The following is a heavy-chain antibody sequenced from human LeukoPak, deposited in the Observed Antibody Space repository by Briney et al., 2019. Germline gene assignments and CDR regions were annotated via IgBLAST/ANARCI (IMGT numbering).Heavy chain of an antibody. CDR2: IYTSGST. D-gene: IGHD6-19*01. J-gene: IGHJ4*02. CDR1: AASISMHY. CDR3: AGNPHQWLVPYCDY. Sequence: SSPTLSPTRTVAAASISMHYWSWIRHPAGGGLEWMGHIYTSGSTNYNPSLKSRVTMLVDTSKNQFSLKQSSVTAADTAVYYCAGNPHQWLVPYCDYWGQGTLVTVSS. V-gene: IGHV4-4*07.